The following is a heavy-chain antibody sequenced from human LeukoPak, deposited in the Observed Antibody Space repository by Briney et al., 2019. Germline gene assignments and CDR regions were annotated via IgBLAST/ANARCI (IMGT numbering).Heavy chain of an antibody. CDR2: ISAYNGNT. Sequence: ASVKVSCKASGYTFTSYGISWVRQAPGQGLEWMGWISAYNGNTNYAQKLQGRVTMTTGTSTSTAYMELRSLRSDDTAVYYCARARGRSLITTIDYWGQGTLVTVSS. CDR3: ARARGRSLITTIDY. D-gene: IGHD3-22*01. CDR1: GYTFTSYG. J-gene: IGHJ4*02. V-gene: IGHV1-18*01.